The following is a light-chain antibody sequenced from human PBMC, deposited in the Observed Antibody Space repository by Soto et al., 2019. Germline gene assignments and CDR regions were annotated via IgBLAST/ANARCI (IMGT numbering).Light chain of an antibody. Sequence: QSALTQPASVSGSPGQSITISCTGSSSDVGGYNDVSWYQQHPGKVSKLMIYEVSNRPSGVSNRFTGSKSGNTASLTISGLQAEDEADYNCSSYTSSSTLVVGGGTKLTVL. CDR2: EVS. CDR1: SSDVGGYND. J-gene: IGLJ2*01. V-gene: IGLV2-14*01. CDR3: SSYTSSSTLV.